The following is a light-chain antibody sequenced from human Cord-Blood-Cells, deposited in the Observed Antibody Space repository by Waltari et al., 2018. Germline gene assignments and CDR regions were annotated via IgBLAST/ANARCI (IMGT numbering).Light chain of an antibody. CDR3: QSYDSSLSALYV. V-gene: IGLV1-40*01. CDR2: GNS. Sequence: QSVLTQPPSVPGAPGQTVTISCPGSSSHIRAGSDVHWYQQLPGTAPKLPIYGNSNRPSGVPDRFSGSKSGTSASLAITGLQAEDEADYYCQSYDSSLSALYVFGTGTKVTVL. J-gene: IGLJ1*01. CDR1: SSHIRAGSD.